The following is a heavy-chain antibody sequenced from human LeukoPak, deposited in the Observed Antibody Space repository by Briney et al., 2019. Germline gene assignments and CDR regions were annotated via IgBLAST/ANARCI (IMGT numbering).Heavy chain of an antibody. D-gene: IGHD5-18*01. CDR1: GGSISSYY. J-gene: IGHJ4*02. Sequence: NPSKSLSLTCTVSGGSISSYYWSWIRQPPGKGLEWIGYIYYSGSTNYNPSLKSRVTISVDTSKNQFSLKLSSVTAADTAVYYCASGYSYGHFDYWGQGTLVTVSS. CDR3: ASGYSYGHFDY. V-gene: IGHV4-59*01. CDR2: IYYSGST.